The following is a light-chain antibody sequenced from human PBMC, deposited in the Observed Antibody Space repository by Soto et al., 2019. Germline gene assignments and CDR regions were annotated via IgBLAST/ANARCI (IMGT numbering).Light chain of an antibody. J-gene: IGKJ2*01. CDR1: QSVSSN. V-gene: IGKV3-15*01. CDR3: QQYNNWPRT. CDR2: GAS. Sequence: EIVMTQSPATLSVSPGERATVSCRASQSVSSNLAWYQQKPGQAPRLLIYGASTRATGIPARFSGSGSGTEFTLTIGSLQSEDFAVYYCQQYNNWPRTFVQWTKLEI.